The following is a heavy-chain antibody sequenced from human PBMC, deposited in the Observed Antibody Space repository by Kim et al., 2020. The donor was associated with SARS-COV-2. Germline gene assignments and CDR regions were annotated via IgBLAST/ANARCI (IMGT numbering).Heavy chain of an antibody. CDR2: ISSSGSTI. Sequence: GGSLRLSCAASGFTFSSYEMNWVRQAPGKGLEWVSYISSSGSTIYYADSVKGRFTISRDNAKNSLYLQMNSLRAKDTAVYYCARVSADCSSTSCAHPFDYGGQGTLVTVSS. V-gene: IGHV3-48*03. D-gene: IGHD2-2*01. J-gene: IGHJ4*02. CDR1: GFTFSSYE. CDR3: ARVSADCSSTSCAHPFDY.